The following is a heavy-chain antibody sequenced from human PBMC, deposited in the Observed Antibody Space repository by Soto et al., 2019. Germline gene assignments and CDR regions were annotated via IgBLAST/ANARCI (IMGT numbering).Heavy chain of an antibody. J-gene: IGHJ5*02. CDR2: IYYSGST. CDR1: GGSISSYY. V-gene: IGHV4-59*01. CDR3: ARTLIAVAGTSNWFDP. Sequence: SETLSLTCTVSGGSISSYYLSWIRQPPGKGLEWIGYIYYSGSTNYNPSLKSRVTISVDTSKNQFSLKLSSVTAADTAVYYCARTLIAVAGTSNWFDPWGQGTLVTVSS. D-gene: IGHD6-19*01.